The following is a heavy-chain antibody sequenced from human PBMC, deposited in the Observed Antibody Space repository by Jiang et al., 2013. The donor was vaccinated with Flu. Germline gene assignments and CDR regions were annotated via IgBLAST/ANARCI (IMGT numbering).Heavy chain of an antibody. J-gene: IGHJ6*03. V-gene: IGHV1-18*01. Sequence: RQAPGQGLEWMGWISAYNGNTNYAQKLQGRVTMTTDTSTSTAYMELRSLRSDDTAVYYCARDGSGSYWYYYYYYMDVWGKGTTVTVSS. CDR3: ARDGSGSYWYYYYYYMDV. D-gene: IGHD3-10*01. CDR2: ISAYNGNT.